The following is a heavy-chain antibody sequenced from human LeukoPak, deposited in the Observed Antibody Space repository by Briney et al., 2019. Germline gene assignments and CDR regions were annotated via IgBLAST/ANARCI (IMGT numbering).Heavy chain of an antibody. CDR2: IWYDGSNK. CDR1: GFTFSSYS. J-gene: IGHJ4*02. CDR3: ARGLYSSSWYLGY. V-gene: IGHV3-33*08. D-gene: IGHD6-13*01. Sequence: GGSLRLSCAASGFTFSSYSMNWVRQAPGKGLEWVAVIWYDGSNKYYADSVKGRFTISRDNSKNTVYLQMNSLRAEDTAVYYCARGLYSSSWYLGYWGQGTLVTVSS.